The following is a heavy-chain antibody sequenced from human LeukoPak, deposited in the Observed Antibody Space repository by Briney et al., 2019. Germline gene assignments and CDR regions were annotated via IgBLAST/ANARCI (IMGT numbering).Heavy chain of an antibody. V-gene: IGHV3-23*01. J-gene: IGHJ4*02. CDR1: GFTFSSYG. CDR2: ISGSGGST. CDR3: ANTRSPYYYDSSGHTPDY. Sequence: PGGSLRLSCAASGFTFSSYGMSWVRQAPGKGLEWVSAISGSGGSTYYADSVKGRFTISRDNSKNTLYLQMNSLRAEDTAVYYCANTRSPYYYDSSGHTPDYWGQGTLVTVSS. D-gene: IGHD3-22*01.